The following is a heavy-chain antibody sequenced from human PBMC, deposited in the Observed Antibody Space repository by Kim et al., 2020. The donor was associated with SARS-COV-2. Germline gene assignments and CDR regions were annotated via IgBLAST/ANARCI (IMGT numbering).Heavy chain of an antibody. CDR1: GFTFSNYW. CDR2: INSDGSCT. V-gene: IGHV3-74*01. J-gene: IGHJ4*02. CDR3: ASRIYTSFDS. Sequence: GGSLRLSCAASGFTFSNYWMHWVRQAPGKGLVWVAHINSDGSCTTYADSVMGRFTVSRDNAKNTLYLQMNSLRAEDTAMYYCASRIYTSFDSWGQGTLVTVSS.